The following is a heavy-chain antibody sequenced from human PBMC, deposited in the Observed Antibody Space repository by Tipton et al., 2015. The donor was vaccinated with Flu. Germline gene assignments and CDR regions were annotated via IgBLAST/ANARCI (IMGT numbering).Heavy chain of an antibody. D-gene: IGHD3-22*01. V-gene: IGHV1-69*09. J-gene: IGHJ2*01. Sequence: QLVQSGAEVKKPGSSVKVSCKASGGTFSSYAISWVRQAPGQGLEWMGRIIPILGIANYAQKFQGRVTITADKSTSTAYMELGSLRSGDTAVFSWASRYYYDSSGYYYKNYWYFDLWGRGTLVTVSS. CDR3: ASRYYYDSSGYYYKNYWYFDL. CDR2: IIPILGIA. CDR1: GGTFSSYA.